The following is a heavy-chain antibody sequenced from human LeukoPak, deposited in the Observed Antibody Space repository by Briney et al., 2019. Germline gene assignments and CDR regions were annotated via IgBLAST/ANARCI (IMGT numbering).Heavy chain of an antibody. CDR2: VSYSGGT. D-gene: IGHD5-12*01. CDR3: ARAPMAITTSAFPDAFDF. J-gene: IGHJ3*01. V-gene: IGHV4-59*02. CDR1: GDSVSGHY. Sequence: PSETLSLTCTVSGDSVSGHYWSWIRQTPGKGLEWIGYVSYSGGTNYNPSLKRRVSISLETSKNQFSLKLSSPAAADPAVYYCARAPMAITTSAFPDAFDFWGQGTMVTVSS.